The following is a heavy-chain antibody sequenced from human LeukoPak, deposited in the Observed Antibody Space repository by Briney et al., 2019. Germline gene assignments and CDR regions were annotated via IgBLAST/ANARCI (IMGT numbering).Heavy chain of an antibody. J-gene: IGHJ5*02. V-gene: IGHV4-39*07. Sequence: PSETLSLTCTVSGGSISSSSYSWGWIRQPPGKGLEWIGSIYYSGSTYYNPSLKSRVTISVDTSKNQFSLKLSSVTAADTAVYYCASIGYCSSTSCYTGSPWGQGTLVTVSS. CDR2: IYYSGST. CDR1: GGSISSSSYS. CDR3: ASIGYCSSTSCYTGSP. D-gene: IGHD2-2*02.